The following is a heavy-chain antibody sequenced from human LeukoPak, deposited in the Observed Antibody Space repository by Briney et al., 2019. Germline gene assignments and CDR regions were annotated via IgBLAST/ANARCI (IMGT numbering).Heavy chain of an antibody. CDR3: AGSEGTSPS. J-gene: IGHJ4*02. V-gene: IGHV3-23*01. CDR2: ISGSGGST. CDR1: GFTFSTYS. Sequence: GGSLRLSCAASGFTFSTYSMNWVRQAPGKGLEWVSAISGSGGSTYYADSVKGRFTISRDNSKNTLYLQMNSLRAEDTAVYYCAGSEGTSPSWGQGTLVTVSS. D-gene: IGHD2-2*01.